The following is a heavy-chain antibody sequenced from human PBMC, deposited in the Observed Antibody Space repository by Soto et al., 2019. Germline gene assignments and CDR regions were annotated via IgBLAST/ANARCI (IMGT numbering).Heavy chain of an antibody. CDR1: GGTFSSYA. D-gene: IGHD3-22*01. CDR2: IIPIFGTA. V-gene: IGHV1-69*13. Sequence: SVKVSCKASGGTFSSYAISWVRQAPGQGLEWMGGIIPIFGTANYAQKFQGRVTITADESTSTAYMELSSLRSEDTAVYYCARSGGYIPGEFDYWGQGTLVTVSS. J-gene: IGHJ4*02. CDR3: ARSGGYIPGEFDY.